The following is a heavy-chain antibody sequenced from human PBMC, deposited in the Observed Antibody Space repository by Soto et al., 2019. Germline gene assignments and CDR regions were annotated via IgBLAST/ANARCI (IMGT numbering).Heavy chain of an antibody. CDR3: ARSIVGATTPNFDY. D-gene: IGHD1-26*01. V-gene: IGHV5-10-1*01. J-gene: IGHJ4*02. Sequence: GESLKISCKGSGYSFTSYWVSWVRQMPGKGLEWMGRIDPSDSYTNYSPSFQGHVTISADKSISTAYLQWSSLKASDTAMYYCARSIVGATTPNFDYWGQGTLVTVSS. CDR2: IDPSDSYT. CDR1: GYSFTSYW.